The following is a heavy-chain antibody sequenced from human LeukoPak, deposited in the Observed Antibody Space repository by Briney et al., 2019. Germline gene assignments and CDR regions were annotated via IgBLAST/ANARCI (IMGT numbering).Heavy chain of an antibody. Sequence: GGSLTLSCAASGFTFSNYGMHWVRQAPGKGLEWVAIIWYDGSNKYYADSVKGRFTISRDNAQNSLYLQMDSLRAEDTAVYYCARVVNEKINSGYYSDYWGQGTLVTVSS. CDR1: GFTFSNYG. CDR3: ARVVNEKINSGYYSDY. J-gene: IGHJ4*02. CDR2: IWYDGSNK. V-gene: IGHV3-33*01. D-gene: IGHD3-22*01.